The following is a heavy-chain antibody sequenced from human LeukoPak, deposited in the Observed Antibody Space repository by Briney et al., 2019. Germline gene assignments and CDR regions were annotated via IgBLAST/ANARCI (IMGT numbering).Heavy chain of an antibody. CDR1: GYTFTSYD. Sequence: ASVKVSCKASGYTFTSYDINWVRQATGQGLEWMGWMNPNSGNTGYAQKFQGGVTMTRNTSISTAYMELSSLGSEDTAVYYCARRQLRFLDIDYWGQGTLVTVSS. CDR3: ARRQLRFLDIDY. D-gene: IGHD3-3*01. CDR2: MNPNSGNT. J-gene: IGHJ4*02. V-gene: IGHV1-8*01.